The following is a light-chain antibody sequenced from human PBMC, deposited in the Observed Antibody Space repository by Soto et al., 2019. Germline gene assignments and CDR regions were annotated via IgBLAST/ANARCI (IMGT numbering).Light chain of an antibody. Sequence: EIVMTQSPATLSVSPGERATLSCRASQSVSSSYLAWYQQKPGQPPRLLIYGASSRATGIPDRFSGSGSGTDFTLTISRLEPEDFAVFYCQHYDSLPITFGQGTKVDIK. CDR2: GAS. CDR1: QSVSSSY. J-gene: IGKJ1*01. V-gene: IGKV3-20*01. CDR3: QHYDSLPIT.